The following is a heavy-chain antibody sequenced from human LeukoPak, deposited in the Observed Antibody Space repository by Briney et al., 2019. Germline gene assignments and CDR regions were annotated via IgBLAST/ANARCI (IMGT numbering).Heavy chain of an antibody. Sequence: PSETLSLTCTVSGGSISSYYWSWIRQPAGKGLEWIGRIYTSGSTNYNPSLKSRVTMSVDTSKNQFSLKLSSVTAADTAVYYCARAGNPYTGYSSSWYYYYYMDVCGKGTTVTVSS. CDR1: GGSISSYY. J-gene: IGHJ6*03. D-gene: IGHD6-13*01. CDR2: IYTSGST. CDR3: ARAGNPYTGYSSSWYYYYYMDV. V-gene: IGHV4-4*07.